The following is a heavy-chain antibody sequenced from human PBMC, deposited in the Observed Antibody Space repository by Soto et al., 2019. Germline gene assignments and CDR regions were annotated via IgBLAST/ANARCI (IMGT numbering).Heavy chain of an antibody. J-gene: IGHJ4*02. Sequence: QVQLQQSGPGLVKPSQTLSLTCAIFGDSVSSKSVDWNWIRQSPSRSLEWLGRTYYRSKWYDDYSLTVKSRIIINPDTSKNQFSLQLNSVTPEDTAVYCCARVCFEQQMSHFDYWGQGILVTVSS. CDR2: TYYRSKWYD. D-gene: IGHD6-13*01. CDR3: ARVCFEQQMSHFDY. CDR1: GDSVSSKSVD. V-gene: IGHV6-1*01.